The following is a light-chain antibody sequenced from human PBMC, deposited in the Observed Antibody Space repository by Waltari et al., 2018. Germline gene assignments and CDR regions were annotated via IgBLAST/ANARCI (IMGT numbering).Light chain of an antibody. CDR3: RHRTHWPIT. V-gene: IGKV2-30*02. CDR2: KAS. Sequence: LVHRGVNIYLNCIHQMPGQYPRRLSYKASSRDPGVPDSFSGSGSGADCTLTISRVEADDVGVYDCRHRTHWPITFGQGTKVDI. J-gene: IGKJ1*01. CDR1: LVHRGVNIY.